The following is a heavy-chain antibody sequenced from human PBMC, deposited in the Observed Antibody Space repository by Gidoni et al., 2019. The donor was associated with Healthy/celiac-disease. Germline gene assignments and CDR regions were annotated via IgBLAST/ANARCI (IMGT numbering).Heavy chain of an antibody. CDR3: AIDGYSSSWPPGY. V-gene: IGHV1-3*01. J-gene: IGHJ4*02. CDR1: GYTFTSYA. Sequence: QVQLVQSGAEVKKPGASVQVSCTASGYTFTSYAMHWVRQAPGQRLEWMGWINAGNGNTKYSQKFQGRVTITRDTSASTAYMELSSLRSEDTAVYYCAIDGYSSSWPPGYWGQGTLVTVSS. CDR2: INAGNGNT. D-gene: IGHD6-13*01.